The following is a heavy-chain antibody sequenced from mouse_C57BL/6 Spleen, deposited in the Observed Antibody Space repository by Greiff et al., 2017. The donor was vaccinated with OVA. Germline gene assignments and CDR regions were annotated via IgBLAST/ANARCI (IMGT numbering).Heavy chain of an antibody. CDR1: GYAFTNYL. D-gene: IGHD3-3*01. CDR3: ARRGSPYYAMDY. Sequence: QVQLQQSGAELVRPGTSVKVSCKASGYAFTNYLIEWVKQRPGQGLEWIGVINPGSGGTNYNEKFKGKATLTADKSSSTAYMQLSSLTSEDSAVYFCARRGSPYYAMDYWGQGTSVTVSS. CDR2: INPGSGGT. J-gene: IGHJ4*01. V-gene: IGHV1-54*01.